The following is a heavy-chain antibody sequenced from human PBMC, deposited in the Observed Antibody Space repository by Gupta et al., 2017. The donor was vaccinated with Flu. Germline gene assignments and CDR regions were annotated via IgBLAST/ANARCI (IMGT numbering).Heavy chain of an antibody. V-gene: IGHV3-21*01. Sequence: EVQLVESGGGLVKPGGSLRLSCAASGFTFSSYSMTWVRPAPGKGLEWVSFISSSSSYIYYADSVKGRFTISRDNAKNSLYLQMNSLRAEDTAVYYCARDLPAVMVYAPYSRYYYYYGMDVWGQGTTVTVSS. D-gene: IGHD2-8*01. CDR2: ISSSSSYI. J-gene: IGHJ6*02. CDR1: GFTFSSYS. CDR3: ARDLPAVMVYAPYSRYYYYYGMDV.